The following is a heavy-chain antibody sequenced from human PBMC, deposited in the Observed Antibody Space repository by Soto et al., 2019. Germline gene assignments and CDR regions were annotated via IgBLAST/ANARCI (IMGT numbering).Heavy chain of an antibody. J-gene: IGHJ5*02. CDR2: IYYSGST. V-gene: IGHV4-31*03. Sequence: QVQLQESGPGLVRPSQTLSLTCTVSGGSISSGGYYWSWIRQHPGKGLEWIWYIYYSGSTYYNPSLKSRVTISVDTSKNQFSLKLSSVTAADTAVYYCARGGGHGDYRGGCWFDPWGQGTLVTVSS. D-gene: IGHD4-17*01. CDR1: GGSISSGGYY. CDR3: ARGGGHGDYRGGCWFDP.